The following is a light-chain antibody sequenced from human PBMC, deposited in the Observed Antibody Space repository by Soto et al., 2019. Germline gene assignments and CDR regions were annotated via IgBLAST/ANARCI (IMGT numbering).Light chain of an antibody. CDR2: DAS. J-gene: IGKJ4*01. CDR3: QQYYKWPLT. CDR1: QIVSSSY. Sequence: EIVLKHSPGTLSLSQGERATLSCRASQIVSSSYLAWYQQKPGQAPRLLIYDASTRATGIPASFSGSGSGTEFTLTISSLQSQDFAVYYCQQYYKWPLTFGGGTKVDIK. V-gene: IGKV3-15*01.